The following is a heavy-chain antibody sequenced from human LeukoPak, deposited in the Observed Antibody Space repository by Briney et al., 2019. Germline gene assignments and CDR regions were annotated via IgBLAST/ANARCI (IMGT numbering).Heavy chain of an antibody. CDR1: GYTFTGYY. Sequence: GASVKVSCKASGYTFTGYYIHWGRQAPGQGLEWMGWINPNSGGTNYAQKFQGRVTMTRDTSISTAYMELSRLRADDTAVYYCARGSFSADAPLVLDYFHHWGQGTLVTDSS. CDR2: INPNSGGT. V-gene: IGHV1-2*02. CDR3: ARGSFSADAPLVLDYFHH. D-gene: IGHD5-18*01. J-gene: IGHJ1*01.